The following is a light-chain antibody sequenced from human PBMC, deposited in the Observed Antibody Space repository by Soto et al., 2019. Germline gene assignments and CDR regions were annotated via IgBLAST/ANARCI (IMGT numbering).Light chain of an antibody. CDR3: QQYNNWPSA. Sequence: EIVMTQSPATLSVSPGERVTLSCRASQSVSTTLAWYQQKPGQAPRLLIYEASTRATGIPARFSGSGSGTEFTLTINSLQSEDSALYYCQQYNNWPSAFGGGTKVEIK. CDR1: QSVSTT. J-gene: IGKJ4*01. CDR2: EAS. V-gene: IGKV3-15*01.